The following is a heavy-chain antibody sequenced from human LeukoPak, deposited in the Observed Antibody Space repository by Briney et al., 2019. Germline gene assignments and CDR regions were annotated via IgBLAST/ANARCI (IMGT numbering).Heavy chain of an antibody. J-gene: IGHJ5*02. Sequence: SETLSLTCFVSGYPINIDYSWGWIRQSPGKGLEWIGVISPKGITYYNPSLRGRVSISPDTSKNQFSLRLSSMTATDTAMYYCARVPGVYFDFSIGFGSGWFDPWGQGSLVTVSS. CDR3: ARVPGVYFDFSIGFGSGWFDP. CDR1: GYPINIDYS. D-gene: IGHD3-3*01. CDR2: ISPKGIT. V-gene: IGHV4-38-2*02.